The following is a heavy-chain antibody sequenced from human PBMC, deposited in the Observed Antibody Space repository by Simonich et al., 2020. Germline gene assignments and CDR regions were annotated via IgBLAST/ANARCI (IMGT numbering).Heavy chain of an antibody. V-gene: IGHV3-33*01. CDR1: GFTFSSYG. CDR3: ARAYSSSWYNWFDP. CDR2: IWYDGSNK. J-gene: IGHJ5*02. D-gene: IGHD6-13*01. Sequence: QVQLVESGGGVVQPGRSLRLSCAASGFTFSSYGMHWVRQAPGKGVEWVAVIWYDGSNKDYADSVKGRFTISRDNSKNTLYLQMNSLRAEDTAVYYCARAYSSSWYNWFDPWGQGTLVTVSS.